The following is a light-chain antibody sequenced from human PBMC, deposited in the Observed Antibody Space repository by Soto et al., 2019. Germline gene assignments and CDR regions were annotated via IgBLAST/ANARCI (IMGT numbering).Light chain of an antibody. CDR1: KSIGTF. CDR3: QQTYISPSP. V-gene: IGKV1-39*01. J-gene: IGKJ2*01. CDR2: AAS. Sequence: DIQMTQSPSSLSASVGDRASIACRASKSIGTFLHWYQQKPGKAPKLLVYAASTLQNGAPSRFSGRGSGTDFTLTIFSLQPEDFGIYYCQQTYISPSPVGQGTKVDIK.